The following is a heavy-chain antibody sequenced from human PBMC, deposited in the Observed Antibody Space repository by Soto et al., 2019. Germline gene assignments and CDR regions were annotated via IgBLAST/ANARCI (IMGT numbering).Heavy chain of an antibody. CDR1: GGSISSYY. D-gene: IGHD6-19*01. Sequence: SETLSLTCTVSGGSISSYYWSWIRQPPGKGLEWIGYIYYSGSTNYNPSLKSRVTISVDTSKNQFSLKLSSVTAADTAVYYCARMGVAGFDYWGQGTLVTVSS. CDR3: ARMGVAGFDY. CDR2: IYYSGST. V-gene: IGHV4-59*08. J-gene: IGHJ4*02.